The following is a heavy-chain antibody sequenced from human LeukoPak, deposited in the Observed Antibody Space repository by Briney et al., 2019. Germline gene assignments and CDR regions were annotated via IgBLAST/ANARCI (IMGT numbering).Heavy chain of an antibody. D-gene: IGHD3-16*01. CDR1: GGTFSSYA. V-gene: IGHV1-69*05. CDR3: ATHRGDEGY. J-gene: IGHJ4*02. CDR2: IIPIFGTA. Sequence: RWASVKVSCKASGGTFSSYAISWVRQAPGQGLEWMGGIIPIFGTANYAQKFQGRVTITTDESTSTAYMELSSLRSEDTAVYYCATHRGDEGYWGQGTLVTVSS.